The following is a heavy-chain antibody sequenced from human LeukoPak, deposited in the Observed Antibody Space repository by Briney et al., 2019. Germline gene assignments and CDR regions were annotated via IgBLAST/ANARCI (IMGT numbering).Heavy chain of an antibody. Sequence: PGGSLRLSCADSRFTFSSYAMSWVRQAPGKGLEWVSAISGSGGSTYYADSVKGGFTISRDNSKNTLYLQMNSLRAEDTAVYYCAKCPHSGVALVDYWGQGTLVTVSS. CDR1: RFTFSSYA. V-gene: IGHV3-23*01. CDR3: AKCPHSGVALVDY. D-gene: IGHD2-8*02. CDR2: ISGSGGST. J-gene: IGHJ4*02.